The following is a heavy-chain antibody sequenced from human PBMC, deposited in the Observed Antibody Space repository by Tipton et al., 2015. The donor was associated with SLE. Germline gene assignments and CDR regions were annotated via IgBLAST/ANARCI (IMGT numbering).Heavy chain of an antibody. Sequence: TLSLTCAVSGGSISSGGYSWSWIRQPPGKGLEWIGYIYHSGSTYYNPSLKSRVTISVDRSKNQFSLKLSSVPAADTAVYYCARDLGLLGFDYWGQGTLVTVSS. V-gene: IGHV4-30-2*01. CDR3: ARDLGLLGFDY. CDR2: IYHSGST. D-gene: IGHD3/OR15-3a*01. J-gene: IGHJ4*02. CDR1: GGSISSGGYS.